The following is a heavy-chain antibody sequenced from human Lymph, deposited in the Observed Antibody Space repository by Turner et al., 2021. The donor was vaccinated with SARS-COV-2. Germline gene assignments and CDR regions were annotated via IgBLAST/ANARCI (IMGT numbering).Heavy chain of an antibody. Sequence: QLQLVESGGGVVQPGRSLRLSCPASGFTFSTYAIYWVRQAPGKGLEWVAVISYDGSNKYYADSVKGRFTISRDNSKNTLYLQMNSLRAEDTAVYYCARYASGGYFYYGMDVWGQGTTVTVSS. CDR1: GFTFSTYA. J-gene: IGHJ6*02. V-gene: IGHV3-30*04. D-gene: IGHD3-10*01. CDR3: ARYASGGYFYYGMDV. CDR2: ISYDGSNK.